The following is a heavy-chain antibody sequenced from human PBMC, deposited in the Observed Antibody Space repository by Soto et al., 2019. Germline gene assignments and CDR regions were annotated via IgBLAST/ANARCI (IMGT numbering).Heavy chain of an antibody. V-gene: IGHV3-11*06. CDR2: INPSGTYT. J-gene: IGHJ6*02. D-gene: IGHD5-18*01. CDR1: GFTFSDHY. CDR3: ARGHHSMDV. Sequence: GGSLRLSCAASGFTFSDHYMSWIRQAPGKGLEWSSYINPSGTYTQHADSAKGRSTSTRDNAENSLYLQMNSLRADDTGLYYCARGHHSMDVWGQGATVTVSS.